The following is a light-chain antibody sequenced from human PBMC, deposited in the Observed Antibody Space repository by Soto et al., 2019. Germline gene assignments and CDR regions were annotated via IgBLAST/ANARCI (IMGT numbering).Light chain of an antibody. CDR3: SSYTSGSTRV. Sequence: LTQPASVSGSPGQWITISCTGTSSDVGAYDYVSWYQQHPNKAPKLIIYEVSNRPSGVSNRFSGSKSVNTATLTISGLQAEDEADYYCSSYTSGSTRVFGTGTKVTVL. CDR2: EVS. CDR1: SSDVGAYDY. V-gene: IGLV2-14*03. J-gene: IGLJ1*01.